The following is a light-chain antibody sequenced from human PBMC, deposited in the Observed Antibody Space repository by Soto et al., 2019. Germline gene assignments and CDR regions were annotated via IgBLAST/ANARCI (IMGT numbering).Light chain of an antibody. CDR2: SAS. CDR1: QAISTW. J-gene: IGKJ1*01. V-gene: IGKV1D-12*01. CDR3: QQANSFPRT. Sequence: DIQMTQSPSSVSASVGDRVTITCRASQAISTWLAWYQQNPGKAPKLLIYSASNLQSGVPSRFSGSGSGTDFTHTISSLQPEDFETYYCQQANSFPRTFGPGTKVEIK.